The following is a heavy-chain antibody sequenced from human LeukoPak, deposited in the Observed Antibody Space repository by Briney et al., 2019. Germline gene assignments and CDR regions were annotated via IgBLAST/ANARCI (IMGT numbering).Heavy chain of an antibody. CDR1: GFTFDDYA. V-gene: IGHV3-9*01. CDR3: AKDIYPNLKQTENWFDP. D-gene: IGHD2-2*02. CDR2: ISWNSGSI. Sequence: PGGSLRLSCAASGFTFDDYAMHWVRQAPGKGLEWVSGISWNSGSIGYADSVKGRFTISRDNAKNSLYLQMNSLRAGDTALYYCAKDIYPNLKQTENWFDPWGQGTLVTVSS. J-gene: IGHJ5*02.